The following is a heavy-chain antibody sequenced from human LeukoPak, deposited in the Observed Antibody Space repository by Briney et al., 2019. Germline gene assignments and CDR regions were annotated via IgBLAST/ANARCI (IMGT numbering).Heavy chain of an antibody. CDR3: ARGLALVGAARPGYYYGMDV. D-gene: IGHD6-6*01. Sequence: SETLSLTCTVSGGSISSCGYYWSWIRQHPGKGLEWIGYIYYSGSTYYNPSLKSRVTISVDTSKNQFSLKLSSVTAADTAVYYCARGLALVGAARPGYYYGMDVWGQGTTVTVSS. J-gene: IGHJ6*02. V-gene: IGHV4-31*03. CDR2: IYYSGST. CDR1: GGSISSCGYY.